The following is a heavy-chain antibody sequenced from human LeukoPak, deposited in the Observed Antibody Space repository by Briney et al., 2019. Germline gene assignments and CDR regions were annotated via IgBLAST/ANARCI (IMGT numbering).Heavy chain of an antibody. V-gene: IGHV3-7*01. D-gene: IGHD6-13*01. CDR2: IRPDGSDD. CDR1: GFTFSNYW. Sequence: RTGGSLRLSCAASGFTFSNYWMSWVRQAPGKGLEWVASIRPDGSDDYYMDSVKGRFTISRDNAENSLYLQMSSLRAEDTAVYYCARDSFYLSSSWLLGWFDPWGQGTLVTVSS. CDR3: ARDSFYLSSSWLLGWFDP. J-gene: IGHJ5*02.